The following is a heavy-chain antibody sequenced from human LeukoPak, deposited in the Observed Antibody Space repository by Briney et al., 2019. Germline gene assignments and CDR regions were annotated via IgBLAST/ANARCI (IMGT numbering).Heavy chain of an antibody. D-gene: IGHD6-13*01. CDR3: ARGTTSSSWSSCDY. CDR2: INSDGSST. CDR1: GFTFSTYW. J-gene: IGHJ4*02. Sequence: GGSLRLSCAASGFTFSTYWMYWVRQAPGKGLVWVSRINSDGSSTSYADSVKGRFTISRDNAKNTLYLQMNSLRAADTAVYYCARGTTSSSWSSCDYWGQGTLVTVSS. V-gene: IGHV3-74*01.